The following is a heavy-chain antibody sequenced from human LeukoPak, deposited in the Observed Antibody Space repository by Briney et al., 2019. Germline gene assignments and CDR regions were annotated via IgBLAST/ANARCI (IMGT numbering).Heavy chain of an antibody. CDR3: ARAAERGYSYGVDY. Sequence: GASVNVSCKASGGTFSSYAISWVRQAPGQGLEWMGGIIPIFGTANYAQKFQGRVTITADESTSTAYMELSSLRSEDTAVYYCARAAERGYSYGVDYWGQGTLVTVSS. CDR2: IIPIFGTA. D-gene: IGHD5-18*01. CDR1: GGTFSSYA. J-gene: IGHJ4*02. V-gene: IGHV1-69*13.